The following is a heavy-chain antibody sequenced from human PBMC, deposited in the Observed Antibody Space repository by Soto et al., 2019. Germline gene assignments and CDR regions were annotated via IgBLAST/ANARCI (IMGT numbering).Heavy chain of an antibody. D-gene: IGHD3-3*01. V-gene: IGHV3-23*01. CDR2: ISGSDGKT. CDR3: AKWSYLDY. CDR1: GFSFASFA. Sequence: VGSLRLSCTTSGFSFASFAMTWVRQAPGKGLEWVATISGSDGKTYYADSVKGRFSISRDTSRNTLYLQMNSLRADDTAIYYCAKWSYLDYWGQGTRVTVSS. J-gene: IGHJ4*02.